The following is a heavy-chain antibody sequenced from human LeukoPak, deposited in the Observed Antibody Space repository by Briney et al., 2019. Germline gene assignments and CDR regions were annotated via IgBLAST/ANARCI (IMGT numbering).Heavy chain of an antibody. Sequence: GRSLRRSCAASGFRFSNYGMHWVRQAPGKGLEWVALIWYDGSNKYYADSVKGRFTISRDNSKNTLYLQMNSLRAEDTAVYYCGTVRGPDSSRWYSDYWGQGTLVTVSS. CDR3: GTVRGPDSSRWYSDY. D-gene: IGHD6-13*01. CDR1: GFRFSNYG. J-gene: IGHJ4*02. V-gene: IGHV3-33*01. CDR2: IWYDGSNK.